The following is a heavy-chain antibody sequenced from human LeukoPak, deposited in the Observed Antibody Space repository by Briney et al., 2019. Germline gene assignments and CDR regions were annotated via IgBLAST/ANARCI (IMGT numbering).Heavy chain of an antibody. CDR2: IKQDGSEK. CDR3: ARSKGSRKNYYDSSGYYLLDY. J-gene: IGHJ4*02. Sequence: GGSLRLSCAASGFTFSNAWMSWVRQAPGKGLEWVANIKQDGSEKYYVDSVKGRFTISRDNAKNSLYLQMNSLRAEDTAVYYCARSKGSRKNYYDSSGYYLLDYWGQGTLVTVSS. V-gene: IGHV3-7*01. CDR1: GFTFSNAW. D-gene: IGHD3-22*01.